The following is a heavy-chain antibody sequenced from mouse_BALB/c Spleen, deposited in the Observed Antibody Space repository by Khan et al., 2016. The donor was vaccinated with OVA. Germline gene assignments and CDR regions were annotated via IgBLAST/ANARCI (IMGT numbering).Heavy chain of an antibody. D-gene: IGHD4-1*01. J-gene: IGHJ2*01. V-gene: IGHV14-3*02. CDR3: APAGTGDYFDY. CDR2: IDPANDNS. Sequence: VQLKQSGAELVKPGASVKLSCTASGFNIKDTHMHWVKQRPEQGLEWIGRIDPANDNSKYDPRFQGKATITADTSSNTAYLHLSSLTSEDTAVYYCAPAGTGDYFDYWGQGTTLTVPS. CDR1: GFNIKDTH.